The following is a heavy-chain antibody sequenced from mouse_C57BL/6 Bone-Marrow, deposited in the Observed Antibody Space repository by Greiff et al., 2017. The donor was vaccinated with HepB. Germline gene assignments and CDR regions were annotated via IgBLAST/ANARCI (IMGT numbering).Heavy chain of an antibody. CDR1: GYSFTGYY. CDR3: ARGNSGDWYFDV. Sequence: VHVKQSGPELVKPGASVKISCKASGYSFTGYYMNWVKQSPEKSLEWIGEINPSTGGTTYNQKFKAKATLTVDKSSSTAYMQLKSLTSEDSAVYYCARGNSGDWYFDVWGTGTTVTVSS. CDR2: INPSTGGT. V-gene: IGHV1-42*01. J-gene: IGHJ1*03.